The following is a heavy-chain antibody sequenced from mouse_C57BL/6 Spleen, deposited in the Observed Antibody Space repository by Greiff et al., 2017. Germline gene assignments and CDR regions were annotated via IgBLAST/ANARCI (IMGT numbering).Heavy chain of an antibody. J-gene: IGHJ4*01. Sequence: EVQLQQSGPELVKPGASVKISCKASGYMFTDYYMNWVKQSHGKSLEWIGDINPNNGGTSYNQKFKGKATLTVDKSSSTAYMELRSLTSEDSAVYYCARIDDGYYHYAMDYWGQGTSVTVSS. CDR1: GYMFTDYY. CDR3: ARIDDGYYHYAMDY. V-gene: IGHV1-26*01. CDR2: INPNNGGT. D-gene: IGHD2-3*01.